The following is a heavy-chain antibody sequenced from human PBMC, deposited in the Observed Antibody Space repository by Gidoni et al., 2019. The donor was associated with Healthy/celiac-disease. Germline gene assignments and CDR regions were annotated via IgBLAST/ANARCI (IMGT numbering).Heavy chain of an antibody. CDR1: GYSFTSYW. J-gene: IGHJ4*02. Sequence: EVQLVQSGAEAKKPGESLKIPRKGSGYSFTSYWIGWVRQMPGKGLEWMGIIYPGDSNTRYSPSVQGQVTSSADKSISTAYLQWSSLKASDTAMYYCARVDFRCSGGSCYDGTFDYWGQGTLVTVSS. CDR2: IYPGDSNT. CDR3: ARVDFRCSGGSCYDGTFDY. V-gene: IGHV5-51*01. D-gene: IGHD2-15*01.